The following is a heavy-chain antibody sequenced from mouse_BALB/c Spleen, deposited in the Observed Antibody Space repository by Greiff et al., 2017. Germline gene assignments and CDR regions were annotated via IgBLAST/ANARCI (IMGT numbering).Heavy chain of an antibody. J-gene: IGHJ3*01. Sequence: EVLLVESGGGLVQPGGSRKLSCAASGFTFSSFGMHWVRQAPEKGLEWVAYISSCISTIYYADTVKGRFTISRDNPKNTLFLQMTSLRSEDTAMYYCAREGDGNYIAYWGQGTLVTVSA. CDR2: ISSCISTI. D-gene: IGHD2-1*01. V-gene: IGHV5-17*02. CDR1: GFTFSSFG. CDR3: AREGDGNYIAY.